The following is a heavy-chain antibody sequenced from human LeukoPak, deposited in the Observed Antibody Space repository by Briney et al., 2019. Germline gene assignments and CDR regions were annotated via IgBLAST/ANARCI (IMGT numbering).Heavy chain of an antibody. D-gene: IGHD3-10*01. CDR1: GVSISSSNW. V-gene: IGHV4-4*02. CDR2: IYHRGST. CDR3: ARDASYYGSGSYHPYYFDY. Sequence: MTAETLSLTCAVSGVSISSSNWWRWVRQPPGKGLEWIGEIYHRGSTNYNPSLKSRVTISVDKSKNQFSLKLSSVTAADTAVYYCARDASYYGSGSYHPYYFDYWGQGTLVTVSS. J-gene: IGHJ4*02.